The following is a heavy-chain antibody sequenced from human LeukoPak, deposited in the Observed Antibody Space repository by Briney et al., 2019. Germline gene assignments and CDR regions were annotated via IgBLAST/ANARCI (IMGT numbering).Heavy chain of an antibody. CDR3: ARDGGSSWSLIDY. D-gene: IGHD6-13*01. CDR2: IYPGDSDT. Sequence: GESLKISCKGSGYSFTNFWIGWVRQMPGKGLEWMGIIYPGDSDTRYSPSFQGQVTISADKSISTAYLQWSSLKASDTAMYYCARDGGSSWSLIDYWGQGTLVTVSS. J-gene: IGHJ4*02. CDR1: GYSFTNFW. V-gene: IGHV5-51*01.